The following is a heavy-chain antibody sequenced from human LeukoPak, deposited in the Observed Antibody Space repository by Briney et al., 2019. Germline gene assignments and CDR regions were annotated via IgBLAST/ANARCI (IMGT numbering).Heavy chain of an antibody. CDR3: ASHMRGSGYNAAFDY. D-gene: IGHD3-22*01. CDR2: IYTSGST. V-gene: IGHV4-4*07. J-gene: IGHJ4*02. Sequence: SETLSLTCTVSGGSISSYYWSWIRQPAGKGLEWIGRIYTSGSTNYNPSLKSRVTMSVDTSKNQFSPKLSSVTAADTAVYYCASHMRGSGYNAAFDYWGQGTLVTVSS. CDR1: GGSISSYY.